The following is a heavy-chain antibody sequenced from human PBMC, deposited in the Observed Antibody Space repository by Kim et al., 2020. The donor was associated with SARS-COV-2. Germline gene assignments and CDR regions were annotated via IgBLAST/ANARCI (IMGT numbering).Heavy chain of an antibody. CDR3: ASHLNGGILAKYFQH. CDR2: IFYSGNT. J-gene: IGHJ1*01. Sequence: SETLSLTCTVSGGSISSSSYYWAWIRQPPGKGLEWIGSIFYSGNTYYYPSLKSRVTMSVDTSKNQFSLNLGSVTAADTAVYYCASHLNGGILAKYFQHWGQDTLVTVSS. V-gene: IGHV4-39*01. D-gene: IGHD2-8*01. CDR1: GGSISSSSYY.